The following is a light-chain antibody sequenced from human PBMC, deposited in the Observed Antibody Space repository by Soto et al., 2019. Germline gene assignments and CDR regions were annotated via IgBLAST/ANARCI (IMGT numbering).Light chain of an antibody. Sequence: EIVMTQSPATLSVSPGERATLSCRASQSVGSNVAWYQQKPGQAPRLLIYGASSRATGIPARVSGSGSGTDFTLTISSLQSDGVGVYYCQQYNERPPWTFGQGTKV. CDR1: QSVGSN. CDR3: QQYNERPPWT. V-gene: IGKV3-15*01. CDR2: GAS. J-gene: IGKJ1*01.